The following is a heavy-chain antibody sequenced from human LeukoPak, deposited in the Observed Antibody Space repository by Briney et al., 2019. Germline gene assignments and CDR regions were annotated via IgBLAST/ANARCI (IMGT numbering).Heavy chain of an antibody. CDR3: ARTRAYYFSMDV. CDR1: GFTVSSNY. CDR2: IYSGGST. V-gene: IGHV3-66*02. J-gene: IGHJ6*03. D-gene: IGHD3-10*01. Sequence: QPGGSLRLSCAASGFTVSSNYMSWVRQAPGKGLEWVSVIYSGGSTYYADSVKGRFTISRDNSKNTLYLQMNSLRAEDTAVYYCARTRAYYFSMDVWGKGTTVTVSS.